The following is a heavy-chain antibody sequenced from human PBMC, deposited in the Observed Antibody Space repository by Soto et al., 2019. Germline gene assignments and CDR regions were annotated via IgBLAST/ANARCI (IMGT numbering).Heavy chain of an antibody. Sequence: QMQLVESGGGVVQPGRSLRLSCAASGLTFSSYGMHWVRQAPGKGLEWVAFLSDDGNIEYYADSVRGRFAISRDNSKNTVFLQVKSLRAEDTAVFYCAKDRGGYGYGTYFDPWGQGTLVTVSS. J-gene: IGHJ4*02. CDR3: AKDRGGYGYGTYFDP. D-gene: IGHD5-18*01. CDR1: GLTFSSYG. CDR2: LSDDGNIE. V-gene: IGHV3-30*18.